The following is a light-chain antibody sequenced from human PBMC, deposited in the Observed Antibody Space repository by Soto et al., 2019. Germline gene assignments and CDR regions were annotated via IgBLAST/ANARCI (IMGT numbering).Light chain of an antibody. CDR1: RSDIGGYDY. CDR3: TSYASGSSHVV. J-gene: IGLJ2*01. V-gene: IGLV2-14*01. CDR2: DVN. Sequence: QSVLTQPASVSGSPGQSITLSCTGTRSDIGGYDYVSWYQRHPGKAPKLIIYDVNNRPSGVSNRFSGSKSGNTASLTISGLQAEDEADYYCTSYASGSSHVVFGGGTKLTVL.